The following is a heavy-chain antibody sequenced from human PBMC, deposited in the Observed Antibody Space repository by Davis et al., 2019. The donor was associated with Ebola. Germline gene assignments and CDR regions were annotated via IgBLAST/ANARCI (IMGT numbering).Heavy chain of an antibody. CDR2: IYYTGST. CDR3: AVVAGRSDFDY. CDR1: GGSFSGYF. Sequence: SETLSLTCAVYGGSFSGYFWAWIRQPPGKGLEWIGSIYYTGSTYYSPSLKSRVTISVDTSRNQISLKLSSVTATDTAVYYCAVVAGRSDFDYWGQGTLVTVSS. J-gene: IGHJ4*02. D-gene: IGHD6-19*01. V-gene: IGHV4-34*01.